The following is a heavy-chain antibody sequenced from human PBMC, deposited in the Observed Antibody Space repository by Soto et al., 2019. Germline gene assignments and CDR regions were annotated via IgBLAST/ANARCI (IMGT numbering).Heavy chain of an antibody. Sequence: GASVKVSCKASGYTFTSYGISWVRQAPGQGLEWMGWISAYNGNTNYAQKLQGRVTMTTDTSTSTAYMELRSLRSDDTAVYYCAREASYYYDSSGYYFDSWGQGTLVTVSS. CDR3: AREASYYYDSSGYYFDS. V-gene: IGHV1-18*01. J-gene: IGHJ4*02. D-gene: IGHD3-22*01. CDR2: ISAYNGNT. CDR1: GYTFTSYG.